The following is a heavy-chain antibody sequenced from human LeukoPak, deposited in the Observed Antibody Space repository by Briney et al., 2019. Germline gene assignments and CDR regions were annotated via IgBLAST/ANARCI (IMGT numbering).Heavy chain of an antibody. V-gene: IGHV1-46*01. D-gene: IGHD1-26*01. CDR3: ARAPEGAAVSGSYFVH. Sequence: ASVKVSCRASGYTFTSYYMHWVRQAPGQGLEWMGIINPSGGSTSYAQKFQGRVTMTRDTSTSTVYMELSSLRSEDTAVYYCARAPEGAAVSGSYFVHWGQGTLVTVSS. CDR1: GYTFTSYY. CDR2: INPSGGST. J-gene: IGHJ4*02.